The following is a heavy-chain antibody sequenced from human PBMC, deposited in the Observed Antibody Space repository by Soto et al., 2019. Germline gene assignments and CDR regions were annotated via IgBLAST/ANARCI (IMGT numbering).Heavy chain of an antibody. CDR3: ARLGYYDSSGYYPSAFDI. D-gene: IGHD3-22*01. CDR2: ISAYNGNT. Sequence: QVQLVQSGAEVKKPGASVKVSCKASGYTFTSYGISWVRQAPGQGLEWMGWISAYNGNTNYAQKLLGRVTMTTDTSTSTAYMELRSLRSDDTAVYYCARLGYYDSSGYYPSAFDIWGQGTTVTVSS. V-gene: IGHV1-18*01. J-gene: IGHJ3*02. CDR1: GYTFTSYG.